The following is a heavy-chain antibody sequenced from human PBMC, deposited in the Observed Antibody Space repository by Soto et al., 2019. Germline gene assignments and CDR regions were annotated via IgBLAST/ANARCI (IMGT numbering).Heavy chain of an antibody. D-gene: IGHD3-3*01. CDR1: GFTFSSYA. CDR2: ISGSGGST. V-gene: IGHV3-23*01. Sequence: PGGSLRLSCAASGFTFSSYAMSWVRQAPGKGLEWVSAISGSGGSTYYADSVKGRFTISRDNSKNTLYLQMNSLRAEDTAVYYCAKQGRFLAAAYYYFDYWGQGTLVTVSS. CDR3: AKQGRFLAAAYYYFDY. J-gene: IGHJ4*02.